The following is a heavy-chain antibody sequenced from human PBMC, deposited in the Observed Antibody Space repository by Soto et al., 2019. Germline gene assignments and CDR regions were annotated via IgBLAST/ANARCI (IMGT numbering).Heavy chain of an antibody. V-gene: IGHV3-30-3*01. J-gene: IGHJ6*02. CDR2: ISYDGSNK. CDR1: GFTFSSSA. D-gene: IGHD3-22*01. CDR3: ARGKNYYDSSGYYRRSYYYYGMDV. Sequence: QVQLVESGGGVVQPGRSLRLSCAASGFTFSSSAMHWVRQAPGKGLEWVAVISYDGSNKYYADSVKGRFTISRDNSKNTLYLQMNSLRAEDTAVYYCARGKNYYDSSGYYRRSYYYYGMDVWGQGTTVTVSS.